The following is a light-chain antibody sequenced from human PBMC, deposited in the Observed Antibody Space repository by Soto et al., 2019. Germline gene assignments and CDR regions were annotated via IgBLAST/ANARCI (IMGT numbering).Light chain of an antibody. V-gene: IGKV3-20*01. Sequence: EIVLTQSPGTLSLSPGERATLSCRASQSVSSSYLAWYQQKPGQAPRLLIYGASSRATGIPDRFSGSGSGTDFTFTISRLEPEDCAVYYCQQYGSSPLTFGGGTKVEIK. CDR2: GAS. J-gene: IGKJ4*01. CDR3: QQYGSSPLT. CDR1: QSVSSSY.